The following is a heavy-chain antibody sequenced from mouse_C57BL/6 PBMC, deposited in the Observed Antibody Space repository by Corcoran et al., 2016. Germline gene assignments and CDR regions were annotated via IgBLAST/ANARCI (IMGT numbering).Heavy chain of an antibody. V-gene: IGHV1-76*01. CDR1: GYTFTDYY. J-gene: IGHJ2*01. D-gene: IGHD2-1*01. CDR3: ARGNLYFDY. Sequence: QVKLKQSGAELVRPGASVKLSCKAAGYTFTDYYINWVKQRPGQGLEWIARIYPGSGNTYYNEKFKGKATLTAEKSSSTAYMQLSSLTSEDSAVYFCARGNLYFDYWGQGTTLTVSS. CDR2: IYPGSGNT.